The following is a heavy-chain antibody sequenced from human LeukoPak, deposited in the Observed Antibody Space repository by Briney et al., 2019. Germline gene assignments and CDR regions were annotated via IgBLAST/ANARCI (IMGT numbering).Heavy chain of an antibody. CDR3: AKDLWFGELAFY. CDR2: ISGSGGRT. Sequence: GGSLRLSCAASGFTFSRYGMSWVRQAPGKGLEWVSAISGSGGRTYYADSVKGRFTISRDNSKNTLYLQMNSLRAEDTAVYYCAKDLWFGELAFYWGQGTLVTVSS. D-gene: IGHD3-10*01. CDR1: GFTFSRYG. J-gene: IGHJ4*02. V-gene: IGHV3-23*01.